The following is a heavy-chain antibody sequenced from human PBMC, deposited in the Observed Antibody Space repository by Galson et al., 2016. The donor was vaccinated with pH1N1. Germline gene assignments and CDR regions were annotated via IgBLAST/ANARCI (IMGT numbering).Heavy chain of an antibody. CDR3: AIDSYYNGMDV. V-gene: IGHV3-48*03. D-gene: IGHD3-3*01. CDR1: GFTFSSYE. J-gene: IGHJ6*02. Sequence: SLRLSCAASGFTFSSYEMNWVRQAPGTGLEWVSYISSNSSTIYYADSVKGRFTISRDNAKNSLYLQMNSLIAEDTALYYCAIDSYYNGMDVWGQGTTVTVSS. CDR2: ISSNSSTI.